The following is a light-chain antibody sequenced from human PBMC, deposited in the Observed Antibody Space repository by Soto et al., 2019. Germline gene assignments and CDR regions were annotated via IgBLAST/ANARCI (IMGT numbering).Light chain of an antibody. CDR3: QHYNNWPPWT. CDR2: GAF. CDR1: QSVSSSY. Sequence: EIVLTQSPGTLSLSPGERATLSCRASQSVSSSYLAWYQQKPGQAPRLLIYGAFSRATGIPARFSGSGSGTEFTLTISSLQSEDFAVYYCQHYNNWPPWTFGQGTKVDI. J-gene: IGKJ1*01. V-gene: IGKV3-15*01.